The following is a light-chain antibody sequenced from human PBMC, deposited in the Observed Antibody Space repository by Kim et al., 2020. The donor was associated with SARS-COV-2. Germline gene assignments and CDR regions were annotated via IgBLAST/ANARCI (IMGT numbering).Light chain of an antibody. Sequence: DFQMTQSPSTLSASVGDTVTITCRASHNIRSWLAWYKQKPGKAPNLLMYDKSRLQSGVPSRFSGSGSGTEFTLTINSLQPDDSATYYCQQYNSSSLTFGQGTKLEIK. J-gene: IGKJ2*01. CDR1: HNIRSW. V-gene: IGKV1-5*01. CDR3: QQYNSSSLT. CDR2: DKS.